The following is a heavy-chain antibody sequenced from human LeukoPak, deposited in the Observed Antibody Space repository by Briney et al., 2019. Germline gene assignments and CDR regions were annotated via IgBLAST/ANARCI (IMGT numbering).Heavy chain of an antibody. CDR1: GFTVSNNY. CDR3: AAGIYDVRGYSLDY. J-gene: IGHJ4*02. D-gene: IGHD3-22*01. Sequence: PGGSLRLSCAASGFTVSNNYMSWGRQAPGKGLDCVSIIFSGGDTSYADSVEGRFTISRDNSKNTLYLQMHSLRAEDTAVYYCAAGIYDVRGYSLDYWGQGALVTVSS. V-gene: IGHV3-53*01. CDR2: IFSGGDT.